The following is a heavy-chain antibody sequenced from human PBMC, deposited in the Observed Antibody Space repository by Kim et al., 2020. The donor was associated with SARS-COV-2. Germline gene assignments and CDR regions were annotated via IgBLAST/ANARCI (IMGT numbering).Heavy chain of an antibody. J-gene: IGHJ4*02. V-gene: IGHV3-74*01. D-gene: IGHD2-2*01. Sequence: GGSLRLSCEASGFTFSSYWMHWVRQAPGRGLVWVSGINSEGSTTTYADSVKGRFTISRDNVKNTLYLQMNSLRAEDTAVYYCATSRTYDYWGQGTLVTVSS. CDR2: INSEGSTT. CDR1: GFTFSSYW. CDR3: ATSRTYDY.